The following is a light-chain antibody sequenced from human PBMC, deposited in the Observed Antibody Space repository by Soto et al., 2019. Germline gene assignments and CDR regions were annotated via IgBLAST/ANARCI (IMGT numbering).Light chain of an antibody. V-gene: IGLV1-36*01. CDR1: SSNIGNHA. Sequence: QSVLTQPPSVSAAPRQRVTIFCSGSSSNIGNHAVNWYQQLPGKAPKLLIYYDDLVPSGVSDGFSGSRSGTSASLAIRGLQPEDGADYYCSAWDDSVNGPVFGGGTKLTVL. J-gene: IGLJ2*01. CDR2: YDD. CDR3: SAWDDSVNGPV.